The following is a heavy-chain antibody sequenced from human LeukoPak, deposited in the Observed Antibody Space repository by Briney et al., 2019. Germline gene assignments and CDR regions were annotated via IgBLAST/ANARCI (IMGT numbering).Heavy chain of an antibody. CDR1: GGSISSGSYY. Sequence: SQTLSLTCTVSGGSISSGSYYWSWIRQPAGKGLEWIGRIYTSGSTNYNPSLKSRVTISVDTSKNQFSLKLSSVTAADTAVYYCARRATYCSGGSCYLYYFDYWGQGTLVTVSS. D-gene: IGHD2-15*01. CDR3: ARRATYCSGGSCYLYYFDY. V-gene: IGHV4-61*02. J-gene: IGHJ4*02. CDR2: IYTSGST.